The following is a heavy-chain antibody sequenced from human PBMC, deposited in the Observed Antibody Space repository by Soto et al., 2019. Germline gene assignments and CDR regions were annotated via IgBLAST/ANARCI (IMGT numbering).Heavy chain of an antibody. CDR1: GFTFRNNV. Sequence: EVQLLESGGGLAQPGGSLRLSCAASGFTFRNNVLSWVRQAPGKGLDWVSGITGSGRDTYYADSVKGRFTISRDNSKNTLYLQMNSLGAEDTAVYYCARIPQIAVAGTRFGYFDLWGRDTLVTVSS. D-gene: IGHD6-19*01. J-gene: IGHJ2*01. V-gene: IGHV3-23*01. CDR3: ARIPQIAVAGTRFGYFDL. CDR2: ITGSGRDT.